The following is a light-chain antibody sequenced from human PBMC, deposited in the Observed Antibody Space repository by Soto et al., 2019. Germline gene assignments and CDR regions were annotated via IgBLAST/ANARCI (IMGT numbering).Light chain of an antibody. J-gene: IGKJ2*01. CDR2: EAS. V-gene: IGKV1-5*01. CDR1: QSISSW. CDR3: QQFYTYPYT. Sequence: DIQMTQSPSTLSASVGDRVTITGRASQSISSWLAWYQQKPGTAPNLLIYEASSVKSGVPSRFSGSGSGTEFTLTISSLQPHDFATFYCQQFYTYPYTFGKGTQLEI.